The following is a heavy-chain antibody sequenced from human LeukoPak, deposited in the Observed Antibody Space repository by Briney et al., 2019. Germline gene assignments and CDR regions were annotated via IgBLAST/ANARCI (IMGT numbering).Heavy chain of an antibody. Sequence: GGSLRLSCAASGFAFTSYAMSWVRQTPGKGPEWVASLSGGGDSDYYADSVKGRFTVSRDKSKNTLYVQMNSLRADDTAVYYCTKDASYARENDNSGFFIDWGQGTLVTLS. D-gene: IGHD3-22*01. V-gene: IGHV3-23*01. CDR1: GFAFTSYA. CDR3: TKDASYARENDNSGFFID. CDR2: LSGGGDSD. J-gene: IGHJ4*02.